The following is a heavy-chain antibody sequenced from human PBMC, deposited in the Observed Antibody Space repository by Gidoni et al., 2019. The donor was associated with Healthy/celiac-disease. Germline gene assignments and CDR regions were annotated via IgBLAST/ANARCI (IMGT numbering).Heavy chain of an antibody. Sequence: EVQLVESGGGLVQPGGCLRLSCASSGFTFSSYWMHWFRQAPGKGLVWVARINSDGSSTSYADSVKGRFTISRDKAKNTLYRQRNSLRAEDTAVYDWARAATGEAFDIWGQGTMVTVSS. CDR1: GFTFSSYW. D-gene: IGHD6-25*01. CDR2: INSDGSST. J-gene: IGHJ3*02. V-gene: IGHV3-74*01. CDR3: ARAATGEAFDI.